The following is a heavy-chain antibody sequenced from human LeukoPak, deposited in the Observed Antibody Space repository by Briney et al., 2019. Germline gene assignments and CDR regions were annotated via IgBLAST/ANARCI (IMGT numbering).Heavy chain of an antibody. CDR3: TTSGITAR. J-gene: IGHJ4*02. D-gene: IGHD1-14*01. V-gene: IGHV3-15*01. Sequence: GGSLRLSRAASGFTVSNVWMSWVRQAPGKGPEWVGRIKSNSDGGTTDYAAPVKGRFTISKDDSKNTLFLQMSSLEIEDTAVYYCTTSGITARWGQGTLVTVSS. CDR1: GFTVSNVW. CDR2: IKSNSDGGTT.